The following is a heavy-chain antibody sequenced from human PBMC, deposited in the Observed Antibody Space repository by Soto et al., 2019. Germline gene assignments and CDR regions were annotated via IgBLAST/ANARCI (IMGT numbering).Heavy chain of an antibody. V-gene: IGHV1-3*01. Sequence: GASVKVSCKASGYTFTSYAMHWVRQAPGQRLEWMGWINAGNGNTKYSQKFQGRVTITRDTSASTAYMELSSLRSEDTAVYYCARIRYSSGRLAPEAFDIWGPATIGT. CDR1: GYTFTSYA. J-gene: IGHJ3*02. CDR3: ARIRYSSGRLAPEAFDI. CDR2: INAGNGNT. D-gene: IGHD6-19*01.